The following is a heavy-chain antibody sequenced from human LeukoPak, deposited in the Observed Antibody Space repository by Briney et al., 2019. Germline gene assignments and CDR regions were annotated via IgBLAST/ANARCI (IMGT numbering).Heavy chain of an antibody. D-gene: IGHD6-13*01. CDR1: GFTFSSYA. CDR3: ARAGFIAAAGKYYFDY. J-gene: IGHJ4*02. V-gene: IGHV3-23*01. CDR2: ISAGGDNT. Sequence: GGSLTLSCAASGFTFSSYAMSWVRQAPGKGLEWVSAISAGGDNTYYADSVKGQFTISRDNSKNTLYLRMNSLRAEDTAVYYCARAGFIAAAGKYYFDYWGQGTLVTVSS.